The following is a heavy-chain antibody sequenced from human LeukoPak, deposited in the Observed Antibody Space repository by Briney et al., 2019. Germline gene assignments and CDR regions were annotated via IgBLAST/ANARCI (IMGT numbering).Heavy chain of an antibody. V-gene: IGHV3-30*02. J-gene: IGHJ3*02. CDR3: AKDLSYSFDI. Sequence: GGSLRLSCIMSTFSFNTYGFHWFRQAPGKGLEWLAFIGHDGNYKHYGDSVRGRFTISRDNSKNTVYLQMNSLRADDTALYRCAKDLSYSFDIWGQGTKVAVSS. CDR2: IGHDGNYK. CDR1: TFSFNTYG. D-gene: IGHD2-15*01.